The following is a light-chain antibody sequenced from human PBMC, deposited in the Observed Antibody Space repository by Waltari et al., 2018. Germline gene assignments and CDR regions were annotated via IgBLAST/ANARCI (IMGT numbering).Light chain of an antibody. V-gene: IGLV2-11*01. CDR2: DVN. CDR3: CAYAGAYTYV. Sequence: QSAPTQPRSVSGSPEQSVTIPCTGTSSYVGGYDYVHWYQQHPGKAPKLMIYDVNKRPSGVPDRFSGSKSGNTASLTISGLQTEDEADYYCCAYAGAYTYVFGTGTTVIVL. CDR1: SSYVGGYDY. J-gene: IGLJ1*01.